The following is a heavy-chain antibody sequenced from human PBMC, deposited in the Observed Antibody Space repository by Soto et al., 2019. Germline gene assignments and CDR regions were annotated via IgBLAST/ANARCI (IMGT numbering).Heavy chain of an antibody. D-gene: IGHD6-19*01. V-gene: IGHV1-8*01. J-gene: IGHJ5*02. CDR3: ARAVGIAVTGLDL. CDR1: GYNFISSN. Sequence: QEQRVQSGAEVKRPGASVKVSCRASGYNFISSNINWVRQAAGQGPEWMGWMNPSNGNAAFARNFQGRVSLTRDISTDTAYMELGGLSSGDTAIYYCARAVGIAVTGLDLWGPGTLVTVSS. CDR2: MNPSNGNA.